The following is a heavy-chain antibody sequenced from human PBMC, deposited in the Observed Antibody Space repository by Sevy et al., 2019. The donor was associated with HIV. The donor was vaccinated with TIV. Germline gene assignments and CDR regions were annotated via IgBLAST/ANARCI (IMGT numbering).Heavy chain of an antibody. D-gene: IGHD3-22*01. CDR2: ISGSGGST. CDR3: AKDIRPITMIASIFDY. V-gene: IGHV3-23*01. CDR1: GFTFSSYA. J-gene: IGHJ4*02. Sequence: GGSLRLSCAASGFTFSSYAMSWVRQAPGKGLEWVSAISGSGGSTYYADSVKGRFTISRDNSKNTLYLQMNSLRAEDTAVYYCAKDIRPITMIASIFDYWGQGTLVTVSS.